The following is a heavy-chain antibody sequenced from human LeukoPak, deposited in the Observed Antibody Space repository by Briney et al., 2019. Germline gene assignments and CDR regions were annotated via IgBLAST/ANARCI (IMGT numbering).Heavy chain of an antibody. J-gene: IGHJ3*02. Sequence: GGSLRLSCAASGFTFSSYGMHWVRQAPGKGLEWVAVIWYDGSNKYYADSVKGRFTISRDNSKNTLYLQMNSLRAEDTAVYYCARIEWLQGAFGIWGQGTMVTVSS. D-gene: IGHD5-12*01. CDR1: GFTFSSYG. CDR2: IWYDGSNK. CDR3: ARIEWLQGAFGI. V-gene: IGHV3-33*01.